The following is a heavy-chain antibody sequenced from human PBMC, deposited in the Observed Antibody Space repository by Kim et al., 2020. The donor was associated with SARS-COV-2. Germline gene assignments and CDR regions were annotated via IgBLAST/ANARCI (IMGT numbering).Heavy chain of an antibody. CDR2: ISYDGSNK. D-gene: IGHD6-13*01. V-gene: IGHV3-30*18. Sequence: GGSLRLSCAASGFTFSSYGMHWVRQAPGKGLEWVAVISYDGSNKYYADSVKGRFTISRDNSKNTLYLQMNSLRAEDTAVYYCAKDLSSGYSSSWYGWWGLGYWGQGTLVTVSS. J-gene: IGHJ4*02. CDR3: AKDLSSGYSSSWYGWWGLGY. CDR1: GFTFSSYG.